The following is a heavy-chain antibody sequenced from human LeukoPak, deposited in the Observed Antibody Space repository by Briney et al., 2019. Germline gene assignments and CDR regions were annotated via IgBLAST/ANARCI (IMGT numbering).Heavy chain of an antibody. J-gene: IGHJ5*02. Sequence: GSLRLSCAASGFRFSDFTMTWVRQAPGKGPEWVSAIGGRGGSTYYADSLGGRFTISRDNSKDMVYLQMNSLKVEDTATYYCGKEGGAWGQRTKVTVSS. V-gene: IGHV3-23*01. CDR2: IGGRGGST. CDR1: GFRFSDFT. CDR3: GKEGGA. D-gene: IGHD3-16*01.